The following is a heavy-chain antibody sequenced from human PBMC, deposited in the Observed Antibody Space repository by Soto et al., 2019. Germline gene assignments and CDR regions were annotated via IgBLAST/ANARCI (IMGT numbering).Heavy chain of an antibody. D-gene: IGHD3-3*01. Sequence: QVQLVQSGAEVEKPGSSVKVSCKASGDTFSSHSFTWVRQAPGQGVEWMGRIIPFVGTESPAQKFNGRVTISADTYTGTVYMELSSLRADDTAIYYCATAASIFGAASDYWGRGTLVTVSS. CDR1: GDTFSSHS. CDR2: IIPFVGTE. V-gene: IGHV1-69*08. CDR3: ATAASIFGAASDY. J-gene: IGHJ4*02.